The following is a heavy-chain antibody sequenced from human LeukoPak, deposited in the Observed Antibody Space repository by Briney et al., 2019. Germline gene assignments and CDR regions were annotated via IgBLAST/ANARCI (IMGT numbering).Heavy chain of an antibody. CDR1: GYTFTDYY. CDR2: INTNTGNP. V-gene: IGHV7-4-1*02. Sequence: ASVKVSCKPSGYTFTDYYMHWVRQAPGQGLEWMGWINTNTGNPTYAQGFTGRFVFSLDTSVSTAYLQISSLKAEDTAVYYCARADSSSWYYWGQGTLVTVSS. J-gene: IGHJ4*02. CDR3: ARADSSSWYY. D-gene: IGHD6-13*01.